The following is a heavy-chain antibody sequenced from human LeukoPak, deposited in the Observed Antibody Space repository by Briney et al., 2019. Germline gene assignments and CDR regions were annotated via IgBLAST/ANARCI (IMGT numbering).Heavy chain of an antibody. J-gene: IGHJ4*02. V-gene: IGHV4-34*01. CDR1: GGSFSGYY. Sequence: SETLSLTCAVYGGSFSGYYWSWLRQPPGKGLEWIGEINHSGSTNYNPSLKSRVTISVDTSKNQFSLKLSSVTAADTAVYYCARVGTTYYDFWSGYPDTYFDYWGQGTLVTVSS. CDR3: ARVGTTYYDFWSGYPDTYFDY. CDR2: INHSGST. D-gene: IGHD3-3*01.